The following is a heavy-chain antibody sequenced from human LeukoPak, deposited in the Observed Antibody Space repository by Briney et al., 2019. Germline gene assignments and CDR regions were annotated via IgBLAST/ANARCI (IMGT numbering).Heavy chain of an antibody. D-gene: IGHD4-17*01. CDR1: GYSFSNYW. Sequence: GESLKISCKGSGYSFSNYWIGWVRQMPGQGLEWMGIIYPGDSDTKYSPSFQGQVTISADMSINTAYLQWGSLKASDTAMYYCARTTLYGDYVLHWYFDLWGRGTLVTVSS. CDR3: ARTTLYGDYVLHWYFDL. CDR2: IYPGDSDT. V-gene: IGHV5-51*01. J-gene: IGHJ2*01.